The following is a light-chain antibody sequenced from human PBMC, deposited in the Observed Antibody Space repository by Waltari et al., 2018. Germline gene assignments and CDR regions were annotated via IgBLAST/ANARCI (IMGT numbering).Light chain of an antibody. CDR3: YSVDDNKRV. Sequence: SYELTQPSSVSVSPGQTARITCSGDVLAKRYTRGFQQKPGQAPVLVIYKDSERPSGIPERFSGSSSGTTVTLTISGAQVEDEADYYCYSVDDNKRVFGGGTKLTVL. CDR1: VLAKRY. CDR2: KDS. V-gene: IGLV3-27*01. J-gene: IGLJ2*01.